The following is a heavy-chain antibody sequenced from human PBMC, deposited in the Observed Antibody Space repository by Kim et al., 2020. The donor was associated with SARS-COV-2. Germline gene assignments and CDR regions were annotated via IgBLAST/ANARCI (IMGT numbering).Heavy chain of an antibody. D-gene: IGHD3-16*01. CDR1: GFNFNSYS. CDR2: ISSSSNTV. CDR3: ARCPLSMTMARGMITTTLFYYSNMDA. J-gene: IGHJ6*02. Sequence: GGSLRLSCTVSGFNFNSYSMNWVRQAPGKGLEWVSYISSSSNTVYYAGSVRGRFTISRDNAKNSLFLQMNSLRDEDTAVYYCARCPLSMTMARGMITTTLFYYSNMDAWGPGATATVS. V-gene: IGHV3-48*02.